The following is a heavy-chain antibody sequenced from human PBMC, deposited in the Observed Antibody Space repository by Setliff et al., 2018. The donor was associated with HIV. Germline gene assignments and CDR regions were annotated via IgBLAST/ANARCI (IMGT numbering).Heavy chain of an antibody. D-gene: IGHD6-19*01. J-gene: IGHJ6*02. V-gene: IGHV3-48*03. CDR2: INSDGRAM. Sequence: GESLKISCAASEFTFSTYEMNWVRQAPGKGPVWVSQINSDGRAMTYADSVKGRFTISRDNAKNSLYLQMNSLRAEDTAVYYCAKDHSSGSYYYYGMDVWGQGNSGHRLL. CDR1: EFTFSTYE. CDR3: AKDHSSGSYYYYGMDV.